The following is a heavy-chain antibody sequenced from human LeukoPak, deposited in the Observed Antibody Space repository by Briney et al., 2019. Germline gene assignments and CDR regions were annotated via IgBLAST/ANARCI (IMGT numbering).Heavy chain of an antibody. CDR1: GFTFSSYW. J-gene: IGHJ3*02. CDR2: IKQDGSEK. V-gene: IGHV3-7*01. D-gene: IGHD6-13*01. CDR3: ARDQRSSSWYGDAFDI. Sequence: GGSLSLSFAASGFTFSSYWMSWVRQAPGKGLEWVANIKQDGSEKYYVDSVKGRFTISRDNAKNSLYLQMNSLRAEDTAVYYCARDQRSSSWYGDAFDIWGQGTMVTVSS.